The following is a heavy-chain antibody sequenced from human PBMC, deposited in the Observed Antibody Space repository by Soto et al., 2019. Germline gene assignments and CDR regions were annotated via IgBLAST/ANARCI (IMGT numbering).Heavy chain of an antibody. V-gene: IGHV1-18*01. CDR1: GDPFTNFG. D-gene: IGHD3-10*01. J-gene: IGHJ5*02. CDR2: IATYNSNR. CDR3: ARVLRGVVMWFDP. Sequence: ASVQVSCTTSGDPFTNFGLGWVRQAPGQGLEWMGWIATYNSNRNYAQKFQGRLTLTTDTSTSTAYMELKSLGYDDTAVYYCARVLRGVVMWFDPWCQGTIVTVCS.